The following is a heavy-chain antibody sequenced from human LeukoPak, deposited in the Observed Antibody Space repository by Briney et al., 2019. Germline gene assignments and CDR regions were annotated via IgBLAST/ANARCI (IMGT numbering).Heavy chain of an antibody. CDR2: IIPIFDTA. J-gene: IGHJ4*02. D-gene: IGHD3-3*01. Sequence: ASVKVSCKASGGTFSSYAISWVRQAPGQGLEWMGGIIPIFDTANYAQEFQGRVTITADESTSTAYMELSSLRSEDTAVYYCARGGRYYDFWSGYLPVYYFDYWGQGTLVTVSS. V-gene: IGHV1-69*01. CDR1: GGTFSSYA. CDR3: ARGGRYYDFWSGYLPVYYFDY.